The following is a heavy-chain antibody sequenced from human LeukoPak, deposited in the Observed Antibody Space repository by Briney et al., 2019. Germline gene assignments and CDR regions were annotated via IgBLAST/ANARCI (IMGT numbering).Heavy chain of an antibody. Sequence: PSETLSLTCAVYGGSFSNYYWNWIRQPPGKGLEWIGEINQSGSTNYNPSLKSRVTISVDTSKNQFSLKLSSVTAADTAVYYCARGDSRSFWEKSAGHYGGRLFDYWGQGTLVTVSS. D-gene: IGHD4-23*01. CDR1: GGSFSNYY. V-gene: IGHV4-34*01. CDR3: ARGDSRSFWEKSAGHYGGRLFDY. CDR2: INQSGST. J-gene: IGHJ4*02.